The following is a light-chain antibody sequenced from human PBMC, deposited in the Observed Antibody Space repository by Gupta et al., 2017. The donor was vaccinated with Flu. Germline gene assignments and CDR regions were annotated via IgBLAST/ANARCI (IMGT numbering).Light chain of an antibody. Sequence: DVVMTQSPLSLPVTLGQPASISCRSSQGLVYSDGNTYLHWFQQRPGQSPRRLIYQVSYRDSGVPDRFSGSGSGTDVTLKIRRGEAEEVGSYFCMQGAHGPWAFGKGTTVEIK. J-gene: IGKJ1*01. CDR2: QVS. CDR1: QGLVYSDGNTY. CDR3: MQGAHGPWA. V-gene: IGKV2-30*01.